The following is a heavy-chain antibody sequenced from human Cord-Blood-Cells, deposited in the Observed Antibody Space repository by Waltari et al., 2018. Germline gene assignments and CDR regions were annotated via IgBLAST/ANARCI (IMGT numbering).Heavy chain of an antibody. D-gene: IGHD2-15*01. V-gene: IGHV3-53*04. CDR2: SYSGGST. J-gene: IGHJ5*02. Sequence: EVQLVESGGGLVQPGGSLRLSCAASGFTVSSNYMSWVRQAPGKGVGLVSVSYSGGSTYYADSVKGRFTIARHNSKNTLYLQMNSLRAEDTAVYYCARAGGGKGFDPWGQGTLVTVSS. CDR3: ARAGGGKGFDP. CDR1: GFTVSSNY.